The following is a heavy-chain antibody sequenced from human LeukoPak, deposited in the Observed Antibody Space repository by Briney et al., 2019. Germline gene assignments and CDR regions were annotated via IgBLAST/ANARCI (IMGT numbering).Heavy chain of an antibody. CDR3: ARDKIGRIAAAGSFDP. J-gene: IGHJ5*02. CDR1: GYTFTGYY. Sequence: ASVKVSCKASGYTFTGYYMHWVRQAPGQGLEWMGWINPNSGGTNYAQKFQGRVTMTRDTSISTAYMELSRLRSDDTAVYYCARDKIGRIAAAGSFDPWGQGTLVTVSS. V-gene: IGHV1-2*02. D-gene: IGHD6-13*01. CDR2: INPNSGGT.